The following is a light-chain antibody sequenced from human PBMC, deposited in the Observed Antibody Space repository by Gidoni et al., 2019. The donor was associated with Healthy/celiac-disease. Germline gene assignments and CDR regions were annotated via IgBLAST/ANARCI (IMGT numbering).Light chain of an antibody. J-gene: IGLJ2*01. CDR2: GNS. CDR1: SSNIGAGYD. Sequence: QSVLTQPPPVSGAPGQRVTISCTRSSSNIGAGYDVHWYQQLPGTAPKLLIYGNSNRPSGVPDRFSGSKSGTSASLAITGLQAEDEADYYCQSYDSSLSVVVFGGGTKLTVL. V-gene: IGLV1-40*01. CDR3: QSYDSSLSVVV.